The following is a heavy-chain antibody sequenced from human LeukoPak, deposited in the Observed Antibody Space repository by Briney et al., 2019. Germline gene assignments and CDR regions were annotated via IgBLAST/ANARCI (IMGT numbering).Heavy chain of an antibody. V-gene: IGHV4-59*08. D-gene: IGHD4-17*01. CDR2: ISYSGST. CDR1: VVSFSSYY. J-gene: IGHJ4*02. CDR3: ARRRRRGFGDYHFDY. Sequence: SETLSLTCTVSVVSFSSYYWSWIWQPPGKGLEWIGYISYSGSTNYNPSLKSRLTMSVDTSKNQFSLNLNSMTASDTAVYYCARRRRRGFGDYHFDYWGQGTLVTVSS.